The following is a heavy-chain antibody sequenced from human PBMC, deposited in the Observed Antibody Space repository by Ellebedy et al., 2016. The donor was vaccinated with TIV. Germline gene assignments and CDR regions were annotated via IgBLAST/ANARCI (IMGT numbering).Heavy chain of an antibody. CDR1: GSVTSYG. D-gene: IGHD3-10*01. V-gene: IGHV3-23*01. J-gene: IGHJ4*02. Sequence: PGGSLRLSCEASGSVTSYGMSWVRQAPVKGLEWVSGLSGSGGSTYYADSVKGRFTISRDNSKNTLYLQMNSLRAEDTAVYYCAKDTAFGESDYWGQGTLVTVSS. CDR2: LSGSGGST. CDR3: AKDTAFGESDY.